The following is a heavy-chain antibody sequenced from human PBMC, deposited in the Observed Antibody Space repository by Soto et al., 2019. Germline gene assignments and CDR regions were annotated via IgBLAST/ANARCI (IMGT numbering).Heavy chain of an antibody. V-gene: IGHV4-30-4*01. D-gene: IGHD6-19*01. CDR1: GGSIGSGDYY. CDR3: ARVGAVAWYYGMDV. CDR2: IYYSGST. J-gene: IGHJ6*02. Sequence: KPSETLSLTCTVSGGSIGSGDYYWSWIRQPPGKGLEWIGYIYYSGSTYYNPSLKSRVTISVDTSKNQFSLKLSSVTAADTAVYYCARVGAVAWYYGMDVWGQGTTVTVSS.